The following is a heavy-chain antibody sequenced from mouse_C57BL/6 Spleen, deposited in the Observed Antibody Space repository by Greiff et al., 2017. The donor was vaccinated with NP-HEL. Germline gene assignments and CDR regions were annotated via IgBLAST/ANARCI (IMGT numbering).Heavy chain of an antibody. V-gene: IGHV5-9*01. J-gene: IGHJ2*01. CDR1: GFTFSSYT. Sequence: EVKLVESGGGLVKPGGSLKLSCAASGFTFSSYTMSWVRQTPEKRLEWVATISGGGGNTYYPDSVKGRFTISRDNAKNTLYLQMSSLRSEDTALYYCARTLYGNYVYYFDYWGQGTTLTVSS. CDR3: ARTLYGNYVYYFDY. CDR2: ISGGGGNT. D-gene: IGHD2-1*01.